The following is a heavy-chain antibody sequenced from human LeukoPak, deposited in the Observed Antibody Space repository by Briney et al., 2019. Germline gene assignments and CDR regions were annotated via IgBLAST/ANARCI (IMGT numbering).Heavy chain of an antibody. V-gene: IGHV4-31*03. CDR2: ISSRGST. CDR3: ARESGRLVDF. CDR1: GASTRTHF. J-gene: IGHJ4*02. D-gene: IGHD2-21*01. Sequence: SETLSLTCIVSGASTRTHFWSWIRHHPEKGLEWIGYISSRGSTSYNPSLGGRITMSMDTSKNQISLEVRSVTAADTAVYYCARESGRLVDFWGQGTPVTVSS.